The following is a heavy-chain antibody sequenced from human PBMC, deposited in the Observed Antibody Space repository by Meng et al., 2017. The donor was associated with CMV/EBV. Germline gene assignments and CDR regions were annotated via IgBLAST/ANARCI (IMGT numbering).Heavy chain of an antibody. Sequence: GESLKISCAASGFTFTNNAMHWVRQAPGKGLEWVAVISYGGINTYHADPVRGRFTISRDNSKNTVYLQMTSLRADDTAVYYCARDRGASVVAAARGYFYYGMDVWGQGTTVTVSS. CDR2: ISYGGINT. CDR1: GFTFTNNA. CDR3: ARDRGASVVAAARGYFYYGMDV. D-gene: IGHD2-15*01. V-gene: IGHV3-30-3*01. J-gene: IGHJ6*02.